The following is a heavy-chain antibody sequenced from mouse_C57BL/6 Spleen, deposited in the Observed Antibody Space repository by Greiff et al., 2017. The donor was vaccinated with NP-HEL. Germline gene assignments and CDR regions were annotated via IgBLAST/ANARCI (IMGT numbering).Heavy chain of an antibody. D-gene: IGHD1-1*01. J-gene: IGHJ2*01. CDR2: IYPRSGNT. Sequence: VQRVESGAELARPGASVKLSCKASGYTFTSYGISWVKQRTGQGLEWIGEIYPRSGNTYYNEKFKGKATLTADKSSSTAYMELRSLTSEDSAVYFCARLTTVVATDFDYWGQGTTLTVSS. CDR3: ARLTTVVATDFDY. CDR1: GYTFTSYG. V-gene: IGHV1-81*01.